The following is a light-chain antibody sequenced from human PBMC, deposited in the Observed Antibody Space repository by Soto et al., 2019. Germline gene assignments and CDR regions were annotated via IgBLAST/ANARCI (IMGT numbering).Light chain of an antibody. J-gene: IGLJ3*02. V-gene: IGLV2-11*01. CDR2: DVT. CDR1: SSDVGGYNY. Sequence: QSALTQPASVSGSPGQSITISCTGTSSDVGGYNYVSWYQHHPGKAPKLMIYDVTRRPSGVPDRFSGSKSGHTASLTISGLQAEDEADYYCCSYAGSFSLVFGGGTKLTVL. CDR3: CSYAGSFSLV.